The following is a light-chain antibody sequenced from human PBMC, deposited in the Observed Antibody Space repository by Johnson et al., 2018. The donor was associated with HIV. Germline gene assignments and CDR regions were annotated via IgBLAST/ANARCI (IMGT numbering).Light chain of an antibody. CDR1: SSNIGNNY. CDR2: END. V-gene: IGLV1-51*02. Sequence: QSVLTQPPSVSAAPGQKVTISCSGSSSNIGNNYVSWYKQLPGTAPKLLIYENDKRPSGIRDRFSGSKSGTAATLAITGLQTGDEDDYYCGTWDSSLSAGVFGTGTTVIVL. J-gene: IGLJ1*01. CDR3: GTWDSSLSAGV.